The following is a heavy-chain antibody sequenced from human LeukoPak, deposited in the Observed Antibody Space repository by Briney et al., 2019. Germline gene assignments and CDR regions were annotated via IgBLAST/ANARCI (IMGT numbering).Heavy chain of an antibody. J-gene: IGHJ6*02. V-gene: IGHV3-48*03. Sequence: PGGSLRLSCAASGFTFSGYEMNWVRQAPGKGLEWVSYISSSGSSIYYADSVKGRFTISRDNAKNSLYLQMNSLRAEDTAVYYCARRKVVSAYYYGMDVWGQGTTVTVSS. D-gene: IGHD2-2*01. CDR2: ISSSGSSI. CDR1: GFTFSGYE. CDR3: ARRKVVSAYYYGMDV.